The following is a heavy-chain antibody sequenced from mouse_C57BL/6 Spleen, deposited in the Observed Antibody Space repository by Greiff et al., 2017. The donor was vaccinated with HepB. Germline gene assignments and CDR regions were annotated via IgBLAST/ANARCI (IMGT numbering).Heavy chain of an antibody. D-gene: IGHD1-1*01. J-gene: IGHJ4*01. CDR3: ARSSYYYGSSPLTGAMDY. Sequence: VQLQQSGPELVKPGASVKISCKASGYSFTDYNMNWVKQSNGKSLEWIGVINPNYGTTSYNQKFKGKATLTVDQSSSTTYMQLNSLTSEYAAVYYCARSSYYYGSSPLTGAMDYWGQGTSVTVSS. V-gene: IGHV1-39*01. CDR2: INPNYGTT. CDR1: GYSFTDYN.